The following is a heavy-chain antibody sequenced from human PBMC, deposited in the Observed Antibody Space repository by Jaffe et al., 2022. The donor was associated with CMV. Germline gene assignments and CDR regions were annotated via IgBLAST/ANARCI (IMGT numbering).Heavy chain of an antibody. D-gene: IGHD5-12*01. CDR2: INPNSGGT. J-gene: IGHJ6*03. CDR1: GYTFTGYY. V-gene: IGHV1-2*04. Sequence: QVQLVQSGAEVKKPGASVKVSCKASGYTFTGYYMHWVRQAPGQGLEWMGWINPNSGGTNYAQKFQGWVTMTRDTSISTAYMELSRLRSDDTAVYYCARAVYSGYDYFGYMDVWGKGTTVTVSS. CDR3: ARAVYSGYDYFGYMDV.